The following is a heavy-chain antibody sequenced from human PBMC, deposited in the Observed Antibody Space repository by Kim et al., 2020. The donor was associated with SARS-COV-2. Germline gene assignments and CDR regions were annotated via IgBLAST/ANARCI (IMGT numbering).Heavy chain of an antibody. CDR2: SYYSGST. D-gene: IGHD2-15*01. Sequence: SETLSLTCTVSGGSISSGDYYWSWIRQHPGKGLEWIGYSYYSGSTYYNPSLKSRVTISVDTSKNQFSLKLSSVTAADTAVYYCASLLGYCSGGRCWGFDPWGQGTLVTVSS. CDR3: ASLLGYCSGGRCWGFDP. V-gene: IGHV4-31*03. CDR1: GGSISSGDYY. J-gene: IGHJ5*02.